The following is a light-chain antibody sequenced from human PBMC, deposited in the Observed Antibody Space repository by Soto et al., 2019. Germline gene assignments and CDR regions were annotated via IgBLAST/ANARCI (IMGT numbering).Light chain of an antibody. J-gene: IGKJ1*01. CDR3: QQYGRSRT. CDR2: GIS. CDR1: QSISSTY. V-gene: IGKV3-20*01. Sequence: EIVLTQSPGTLSLSPGERATLSCRASQSISSTYLAWYQQKPGQAPRLLIYGISSRATGIPDRFSGSGSGTAFTLTISRLEPEDFAVYYCQQYGRSRTFGQGTKVEIK.